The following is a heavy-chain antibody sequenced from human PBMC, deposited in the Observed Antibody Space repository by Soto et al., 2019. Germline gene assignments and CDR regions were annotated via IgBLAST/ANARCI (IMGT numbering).Heavy chain of an antibody. CDR1: GFTVSGSA. J-gene: IGHJ3*02. D-gene: IGHD3-16*02. V-gene: IGHV3-73*01. Sequence: EVQLVESGGGLVQPGGSLKLSCAASGFTVSGSAVHWVRQASGKGLEWVGRIRSKTNSYATAYAASVKGRFTISSDDSKNTAYLKMSSLKTEDTAVYYCTSQLGEFSSPRAFDMWGQGTMITVSS. CDR2: IRSKTNSYAT. CDR3: TSQLGEFSSPRAFDM.